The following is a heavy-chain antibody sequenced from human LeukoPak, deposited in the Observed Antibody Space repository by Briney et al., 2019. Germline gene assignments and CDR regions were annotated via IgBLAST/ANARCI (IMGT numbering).Heavy chain of an antibody. CDR3: TGDLAVAGIRS. Sequence: ASVKVSCKASGYTFTGCYMHWVPQAPGQGLEWMGRINPNSGGTNYAQKFQGRVTMTRDTSTSTAYMELSRLRSDDTAVCYCTGDLAVAGIRSWGQGTLVTVSS. D-gene: IGHD6-19*01. V-gene: IGHV1-2*06. J-gene: IGHJ5*02. CDR2: INPNSGGT. CDR1: GYTFTGCY.